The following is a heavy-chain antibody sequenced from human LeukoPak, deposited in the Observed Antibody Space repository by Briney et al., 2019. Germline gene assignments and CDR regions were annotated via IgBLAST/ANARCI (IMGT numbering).Heavy chain of an antibody. CDR1: GYTFTGYY. Sequence: GASVKVSCKASGYTFTGYYMHWVRQAPGQGLEWMGWINPNSGGTNYAQKFQGRVTMTRDTSISTAYMELSRLRSDDTAVYYCARGIFGVVISPAAGYWGQGTLVTVSS. CDR2: INPNSGGT. CDR3: ARGIFGVVISPAAGY. J-gene: IGHJ4*02. D-gene: IGHD3-3*01. V-gene: IGHV1-2*02.